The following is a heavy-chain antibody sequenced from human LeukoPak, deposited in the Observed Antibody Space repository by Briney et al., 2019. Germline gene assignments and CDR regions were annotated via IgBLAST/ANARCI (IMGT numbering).Heavy chain of an antibody. CDR1: GGSMSSTDHF. D-gene: IGHD3-10*01. Sequence: PSETLSLTCIVSGGSMSSTDHFWGWIRQPPGQGLEWIGSFYYTGTIFYSPSLESRGTISIDTSKNQFSLKIRSVTAADTAVYYCARQGVVPNKAGWYFDLWGRGALVTVSS. J-gene: IGHJ2*01. CDR3: ARQGVVPNKAGWYFDL. V-gene: IGHV4-39*01. CDR2: FYYTGTI.